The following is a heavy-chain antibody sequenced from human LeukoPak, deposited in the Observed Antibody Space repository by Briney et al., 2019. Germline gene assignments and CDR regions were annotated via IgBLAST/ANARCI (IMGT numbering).Heavy chain of an antibody. CDR1: GFTFSDYY. CDR3: ARFGIALTSPFDY. D-gene: IGHD3-16*01. J-gene: IGHJ4*02. Sequence: GGSLRLSCLASGFTFSDYYMSWVRQAPGKGLEWISYMSSRGYPTYYAESVKGRFTISRDNAKTTLYLHMHNLRTDDTAAYFCARFGIALTSPFDYWGLGTLVAVSS. V-gene: IGHV3-11*01. CDR2: MSSRGYPT.